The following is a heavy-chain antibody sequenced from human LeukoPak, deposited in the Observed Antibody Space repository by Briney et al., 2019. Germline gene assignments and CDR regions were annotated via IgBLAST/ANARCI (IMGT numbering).Heavy chain of an antibody. Sequence: PSETLSLTCTVSGGSISSSSYYWGWIRQPPGKGLEWIGSIYYSGSTYYNPSLKSRVTISVDTSKNQFSLKLSSVTAADTAVYYCARVARSWNWFDPWGQGTLVTVSS. CDR2: IYYSGST. J-gene: IGHJ5*02. V-gene: IGHV4-39*07. CDR3: ARVARSWNWFDP. CDR1: GGSISSSSYY. D-gene: IGHD4-17*01.